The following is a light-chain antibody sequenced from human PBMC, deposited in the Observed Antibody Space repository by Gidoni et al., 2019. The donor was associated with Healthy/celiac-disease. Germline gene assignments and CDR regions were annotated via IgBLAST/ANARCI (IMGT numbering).Light chain of an antibody. CDR2: QDS. Sequence: SYELTQPPSVSVSPGQTASITFSGDKLGDKYACWYQQKPGQSPVLVIYQDSKRPSGIPERFSGSNSGNTATLTISGTQAMDEADYYCQAWDSSTAHVVFGGGTKLTVL. CDR3: QAWDSSTAHVV. J-gene: IGLJ2*01. V-gene: IGLV3-1*01. CDR1: KLGDKY.